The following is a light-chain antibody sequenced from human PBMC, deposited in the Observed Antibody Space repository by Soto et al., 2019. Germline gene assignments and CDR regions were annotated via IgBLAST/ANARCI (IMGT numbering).Light chain of an antibody. V-gene: IGLV2-14*04. CDR3: SSYTSSSSYV. CDR1: SSDVGGYNY. Sequence: SCTGTSSDVGGYNYVCWYQQHPGKAPKLVISNVSNRPSGVSDRFSGSKSRNTASLSISGLQAEDEADYYCSSYTSSSSYVFGTGTKVTVL. J-gene: IGLJ1*01. CDR2: NVS.